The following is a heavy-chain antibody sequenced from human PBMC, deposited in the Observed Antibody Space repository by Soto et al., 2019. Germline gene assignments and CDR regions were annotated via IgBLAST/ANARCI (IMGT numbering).Heavy chain of an antibody. CDR2: IIPIFDTA. J-gene: IGHJ6*02. V-gene: IGHV1-69*12. CDR1: GGTFSSYA. Sequence: QVRLVQSGAEVKKPGSSVKVSCKTSGGTFSSYAISWVRQAPGQGLEWMGGIIPIFDTANYAQKSQGRVTITADEATSTADMELSSLRSADTAVYYCARHDCIRSSCYYYYYYSMDVWGQGTTVTVSS. CDR3: ARHDCIRSSCYYYYYYSMDV. D-gene: IGHD2-2*01.